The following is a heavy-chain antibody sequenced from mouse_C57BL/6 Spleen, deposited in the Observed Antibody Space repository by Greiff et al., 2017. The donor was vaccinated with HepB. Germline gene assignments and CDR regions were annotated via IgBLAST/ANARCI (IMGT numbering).Heavy chain of an antibody. D-gene: IGHD2-5*01. V-gene: IGHV1-26*01. CDR3: AREREYSNYVGFAY. CDR2: INPNNGGT. CDR1: GYTFTDYY. Sequence: EVQLQQSGPELVKPGASVKISCKASGYTFTDYYMNWVKQSHGKSLEWIGDINPNNGGTSYNQKFKGKATLTVDKSSSTAYMELRSLTSEDSAVYYCAREREYSNYVGFAYWGQGTLVTVSA. J-gene: IGHJ3*01.